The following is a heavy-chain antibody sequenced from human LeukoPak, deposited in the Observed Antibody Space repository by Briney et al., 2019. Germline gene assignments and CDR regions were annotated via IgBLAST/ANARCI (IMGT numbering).Heavy chain of an antibody. J-gene: IGHJ4*02. Sequence: GGSLRLSCAASGFTFDDYGMSWVRQAPGKGLEWVSGINWNGGSTTYADSVEGRFTISRDNGKNSLYLQMNSLRVEDTAIYYCVKVAKYYYGSETYYFFEHWGQGTPVTASS. D-gene: IGHD3-10*01. CDR3: VKVAKYYYGSETYYFFEH. CDR2: INWNGGST. CDR1: GFTFDDYG. V-gene: IGHV3-20*04.